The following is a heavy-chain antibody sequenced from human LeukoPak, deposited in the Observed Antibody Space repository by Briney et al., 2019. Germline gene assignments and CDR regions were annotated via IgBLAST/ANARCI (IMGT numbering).Heavy chain of an antibody. CDR1: GFIFNNYA. Sequence: PGRSPRLSCVASGFIFNNYAMNWVRQAPGKGLEWVSGISGLGGSAYYAASVKGRFIISRDNSGNTLFFQLTNLRVEDTAVYYCARRGGSSWSSFDYWGHGTLVTVSS. V-gene: IGHV3-23*01. CDR3: ARRGGSSWSSFDY. CDR2: ISGLGGSA. D-gene: IGHD6-13*01. J-gene: IGHJ4*01.